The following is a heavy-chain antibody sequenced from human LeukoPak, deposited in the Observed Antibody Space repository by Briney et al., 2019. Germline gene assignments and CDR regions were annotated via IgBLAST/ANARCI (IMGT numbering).Heavy chain of an antibody. J-gene: IGHJ4*02. D-gene: IGHD2-15*01. Sequence: SETLSLTCTVSGGSISSYYWSLIRQPPGKGLEWIGYIYYSGSTNYNPSLKSRVTISVDTSKNQFSLKLSSVTAADTAVYYCVRRSGGSFDYWGQGTLVTVSS. CDR1: GGSISSYY. V-gene: IGHV4-59*01. CDR2: IYYSGST. CDR3: VRRSGGSFDY.